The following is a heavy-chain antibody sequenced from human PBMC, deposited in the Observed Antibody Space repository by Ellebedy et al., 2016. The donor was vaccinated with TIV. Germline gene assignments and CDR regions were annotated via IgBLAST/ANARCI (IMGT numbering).Heavy chain of an antibody. D-gene: IGHD3-22*01. CDR3: ATAGEIGRSGYHATFDY. CDR1: GVSVFSDSNY. V-gene: IGHV4-61*03. Sequence: PSETLSLTCTVSGVSVFSDSNYWSWIRQPPGKGLEWIGYISNSGSTNYNPSLKSRVTISMDTSKNHFSLRLSSVTAADTAVYYCATAGEIGRSGYHATFDYWGQGTLVTVSS. CDR2: ISNSGST. J-gene: IGHJ4*02.